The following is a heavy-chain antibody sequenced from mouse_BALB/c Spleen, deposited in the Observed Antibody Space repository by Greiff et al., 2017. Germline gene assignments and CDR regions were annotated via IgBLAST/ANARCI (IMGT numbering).Heavy chain of an antibody. D-gene: IGHD2-1*01. J-gene: IGHJ4*01. CDR2: INSNGGST. V-gene: IGHV5-6-3*01. Sequence: EVKLVESGGGLVQPGGSLKLSCAASGFTFSSYGMSWVRQTPDKRLELVATINSNGGSTDYPDSVKGRFTISRDNAKNTLYLQMSSLKSEDTAMYYCARDGNYPYAMDYWGQGTSVTVSS. CDR1: GFTFSSYG. CDR3: ARDGNYPYAMDY.